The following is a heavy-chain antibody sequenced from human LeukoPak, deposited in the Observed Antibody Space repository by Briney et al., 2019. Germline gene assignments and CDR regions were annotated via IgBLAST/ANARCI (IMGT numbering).Heavy chain of an antibody. CDR2: IYYSGST. CDR1: GGSISSGGYY. V-gene: IGHV4-31*03. CDR3: ARVVDSWFDP. Sequence: SETLSLTCTVSGGSISSGGYYWSWIRQHPGKGLEWIGYIYYSGSTYYNPSLKSRVTISVDTSKNQFSLKLSSVTAADTVVYYCARVVDSWFDPWGQGTLVTVSS. J-gene: IGHJ5*02. D-gene: IGHD2-21*01.